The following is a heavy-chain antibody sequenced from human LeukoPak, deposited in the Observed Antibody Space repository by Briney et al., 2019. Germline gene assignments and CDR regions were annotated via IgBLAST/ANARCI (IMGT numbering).Heavy chain of an antibody. V-gene: IGHV3-21*01. D-gene: IGHD1-1*01. J-gene: IGHJ4*02. CDR2: INSGSTYT. CDR1: GFTFSSYM. Sequence: GGSLRLSCAASGFTFSSYMMNWVRQAPGKGLEWVSSINSGSTYTYCTESVKGRFTVSRDNAKNSLFLQMNSLRAEDTAIYYCAGSLTMLTYEGYWGQGTLVTVSS. CDR3: AGSLTMLTYEGY.